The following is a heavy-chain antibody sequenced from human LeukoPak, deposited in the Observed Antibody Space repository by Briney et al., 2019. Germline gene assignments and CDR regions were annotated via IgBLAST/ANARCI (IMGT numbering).Heavy chain of an antibody. V-gene: IGHV3-21*01. J-gene: IGHJ4*02. CDR3: ARGRTRSGYYSDFDY. D-gene: IGHD3-22*01. CDR2: ISSSSSYI. CDR1: GFTFSSYS. Sequence: GGSLRLSCAASGFTFSSYSMNWVRQAPGKGLEWVSSISSSSSYIYYADSVKGRFTISRDNAKNSLYLQMNSLRAEDTAVYYCARGRTRSGYYSDFDYWGQGTLVTVSS.